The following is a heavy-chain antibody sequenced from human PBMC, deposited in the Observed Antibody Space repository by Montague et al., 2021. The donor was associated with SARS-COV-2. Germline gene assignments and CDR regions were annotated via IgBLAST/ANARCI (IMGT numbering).Heavy chain of an antibody. D-gene: IGHD5-12*01. CDR3: AHREEDNNGYSWVGP. J-gene: IGHJ4*03. CDR1: GFSLDTRGAG. Sequence: PGLVTPTQTFTLICSFSGFSLDTRGAGVAWIRQPPVKALEWLGTIYWNDGKHYNSSLKSRLSMSKDTSKNQVVLILTDVDPADPATYFCAHREEDNNGYSWVGPWGQRNLVNLPS. V-gene: IGHV2-5*01. CDR2: IYWNDGK.